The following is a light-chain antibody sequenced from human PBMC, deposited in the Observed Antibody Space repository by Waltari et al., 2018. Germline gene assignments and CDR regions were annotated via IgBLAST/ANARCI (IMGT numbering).Light chain of an antibody. V-gene: IGLV3-21*04. CDR2: YDS. Sequence: YVLTQPPSVSVAPGKTATITCGEDNIETKSVHWYHQKPGQAPILIMFYDSERPSGIPERFSGSNSGNPATLTISRVEAGDEADYYCQVWDSYRHHYVFGTGTKVTVL. CDR1: NIETKS. J-gene: IGLJ1*01. CDR3: QVWDSYRHHYV.